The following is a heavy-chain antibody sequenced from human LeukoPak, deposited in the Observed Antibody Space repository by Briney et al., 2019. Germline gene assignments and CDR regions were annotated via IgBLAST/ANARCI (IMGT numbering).Heavy chain of an antibody. CDR3: AKLRVRGLVAANY. V-gene: IGHV3-7*03. CDR2: IKEDGSEE. D-gene: IGHD2-15*01. Sequence: GGSLRLSCAASGFTFSTNWMSWVRQAPGKGPEWVANIKEDGSEEYYVDSVKGRFTISRDNANNSLYLQMNSLRAEDTAVYYCAKLRVRGLVAANYWGQGTLVTVS. J-gene: IGHJ4*02. CDR1: GFTFSTNW.